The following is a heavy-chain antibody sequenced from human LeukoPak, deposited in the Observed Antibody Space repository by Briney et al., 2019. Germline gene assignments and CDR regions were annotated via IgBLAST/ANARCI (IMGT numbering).Heavy chain of an antibody. J-gene: IGHJ4*02. CDR3: ASGGGVGVGAKIDY. V-gene: IGHV4-59*01. D-gene: IGHD1-26*01. CDR1: GGSISSYY. CDR2: IYYSGST. Sequence: SETLSLTCTVSGGSISSYYWSWIRQPPGKGLEWIGYIYYSGSTNYNPSLKSRVTISVEPSKTHFSLKLSSVTAADTDVYYCASGGGVGVGAKIDYWGQGTLVTVSS.